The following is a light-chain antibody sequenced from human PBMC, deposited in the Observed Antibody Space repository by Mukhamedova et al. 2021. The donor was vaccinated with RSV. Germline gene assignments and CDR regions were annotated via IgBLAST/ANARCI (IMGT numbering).Light chain of an antibody. J-gene: IGKJ3*01. CDR2: GAS. Sequence: WYQRRVHGKAPKLLIYGASTLQSGVPSRFSGSGSGTDFILTISSLQPEDFATYYCQVSHSTLSSTFGPGTKVDLK. V-gene: IGKV1-39*01. CDR3: QVSHSTLSST.